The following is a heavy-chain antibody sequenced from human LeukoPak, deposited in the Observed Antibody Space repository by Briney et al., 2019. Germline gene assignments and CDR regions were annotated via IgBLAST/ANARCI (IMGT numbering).Heavy chain of an antibody. CDR2: IKQDGSEK. CDR1: GFTFSSYW. Sequence: SGGSLRLSCAASGFTFSSYWMSWVRQAPGKGLEWVANIKQDGSEKYYVDSVKGRFTISRDNAKNSLYLQMNSLRAEDTAVYYCAREERYFDSSGYPFDPWGQGTLVTVSS. CDR3: AREERYFDSSGYPFDP. J-gene: IGHJ5*02. D-gene: IGHD3-22*01. V-gene: IGHV3-7*01.